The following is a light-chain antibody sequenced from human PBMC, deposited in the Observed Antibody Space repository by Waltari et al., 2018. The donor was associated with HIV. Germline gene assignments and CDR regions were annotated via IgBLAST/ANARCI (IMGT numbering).Light chain of an antibody. CDR3: SSYAGSNNLGV. J-gene: IGLJ2*01. Sequence: QSALTQPPSASGSPGQSVTISCTGTRSDVGGYDSVSWYQQHPGKAPKLIIYEVNKRPSGVPDRFSGSKSGNTASLTVSGLQSEDEADYYCSSYAGSNNLGVFGGGTKLTVL. CDR2: EVN. CDR1: RSDVGGYDS. V-gene: IGLV2-8*01.